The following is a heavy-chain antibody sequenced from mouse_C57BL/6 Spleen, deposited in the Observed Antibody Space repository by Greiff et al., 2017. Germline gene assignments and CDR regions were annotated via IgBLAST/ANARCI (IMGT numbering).Heavy chain of an antibody. CDR3: TSTAQATYYYAMDY. Sequence: EVQLQQSGAELVRPGASVKLSCTASGFNIKDYYMHWVKQRPEQGLEWIGRIDPEDGDTDYAPKFQGKATMTADTSSNTAYLQLSSLTSEDTAVYYCTSTAQATYYYAMDYWGQGASVTVSS. CDR1: GFNIKDYY. CDR2: IDPEDGDT. V-gene: IGHV14-1*01. D-gene: IGHD3-2*02. J-gene: IGHJ4*01.